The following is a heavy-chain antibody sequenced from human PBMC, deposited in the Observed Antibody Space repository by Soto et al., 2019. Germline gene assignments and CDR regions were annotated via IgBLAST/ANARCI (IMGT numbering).Heavy chain of an antibody. D-gene: IGHD2-21*01. CDR2: MNPNSGNT. CDR3: AAYCGGDCYPDAFDI. Sequence: ASVKVSCKASGYTFTSYDINWVRQATGQGLEWMGWMNPNSGNTGYGQKFQGRVTMTRNTSISTAYMELSSLRSEDTAVYYCAAYCGGDCYPDAFDIWGQGTMVTVSS. CDR1: GYTFTSYD. V-gene: IGHV1-8*01. J-gene: IGHJ3*02.